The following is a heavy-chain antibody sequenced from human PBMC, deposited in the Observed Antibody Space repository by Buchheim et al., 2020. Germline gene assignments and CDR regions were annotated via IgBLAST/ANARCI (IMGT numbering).Heavy chain of an antibody. CDR2: ISGDGTNT. CDR1: GFSFSSYW. J-gene: IGHJ4*02. CDR3: LRGLGAVAGDLFRL. D-gene: IGHD6-19*01. V-gene: IGHV3-74*01. Sequence: EVQLVESGGGLVQPGGSLRLSCAASGFSFSSYWMHWVRQGPRKGLVWVAHISGDGTNTNYADSVRGRFTISRDNAKNTLYLQMNSLRVDDTAVYYCLRGLGAVAGDLFRLWGQGT.